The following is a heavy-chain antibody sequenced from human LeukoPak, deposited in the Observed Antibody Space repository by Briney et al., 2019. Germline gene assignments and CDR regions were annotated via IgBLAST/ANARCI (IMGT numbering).Heavy chain of an antibody. J-gene: IGHJ4*02. Sequence: GGSLRLSCAASGFTFSSYSMNWVRQAPGKGLEWVSSISSSSSYIYYADSVKGRFTISRDNAKNSLYLQMNSLRAEDTAVYYCVRDDIVVVPAVPFDYWSQGTLVTVSS. CDR3: VRDDIVVVPAVPFDY. D-gene: IGHD2-2*01. CDR1: GFTFSSYS. V-gene: IGHV3-21*01. CDR2: ISSSSSYI.